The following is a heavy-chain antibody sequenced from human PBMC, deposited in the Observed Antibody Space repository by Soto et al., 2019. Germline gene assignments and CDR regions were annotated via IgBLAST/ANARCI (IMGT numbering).Heavy chain of an antibody. CDR1: GYTFSSYY. J-gene: IGHJ6*02. CDR2: INPSGGYT. V-gene: IGHV1-46*01. Sequence: GASVKVSCKASGYTFSSYYMNWVRHAPGQGLEWLGIINPSGGYTTYAQRLLGRVTMTTDTSTSTAYMELRSLRSDDTAVYYCARVGYDFWSGYLMFGVDNYYYYGMDVWGQGTTVTVSS. CDR3: ARVGYDFWSGYLMFGVDNYYYYGMDV. D-gene: IGHD3-3*01.